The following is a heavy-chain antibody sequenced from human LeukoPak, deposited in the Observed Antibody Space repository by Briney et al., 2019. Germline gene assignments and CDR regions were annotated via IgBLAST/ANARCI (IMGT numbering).Heavy chain of an antibody. CDR3: AKVWGAFDI. Sequence: GGSLRLSCAASGFTFSSYGMHWVRQAPGKGLEWVAVISYDGSNKYYADSVKGRFTISRDNSKNTLYLQMNSLRAEDTAVYYCAKVWGAFDIWGQGTMVTVSS. J-gene: IGHJ3*02. CDR1: GFTFSSYG. D-gene: IGHD3-16*01. V-gene: IGHV3-30*18. CDR2: ISYDGSNK.